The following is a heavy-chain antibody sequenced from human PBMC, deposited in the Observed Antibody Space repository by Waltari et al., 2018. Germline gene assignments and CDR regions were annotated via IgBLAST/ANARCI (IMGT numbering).Heavy chain of an antibody. Sequence: EVQLVESGGGLVQPGGSLSLSCAASGFTVSSNSMSWVRQAPGKGLEWVSVIYSGGSTYYADSVKGRFTISRDNSKNTLYLQMNSLRAEDTAVYYCARGFVGGATEYWGQGTLVTVSS. CDR1: GFTVSSNS. V-gene: IGHV3-66*01. CDR2: IYSGGST. J-gene: IGHJ4*02. D-gene: IGHD1-26*01. CDR3: ARGFVGGATEY.